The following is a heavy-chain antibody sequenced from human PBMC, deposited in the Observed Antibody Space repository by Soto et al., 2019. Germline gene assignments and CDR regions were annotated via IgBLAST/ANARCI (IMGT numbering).Heavy chain of an antibody. V-gene: IGHV4-30-4*01. CDR2: IYYSGST. Sequence: SETLSLTXTVSGGSISSGDYYWSWIRQPPGKGLEWIGYIYYSGSTYYNPSLKSRVTISVDTSKNQFSLKLSSVTAADTAVYYCARDGGTVNSPFDYWGQGTLVTAPQ. J-gene: IGHJ4*02. D-gene: IGHD4-17*01. CDR1: GGSISSGDYY. CDR3: ARDGGTVNSPFDY.